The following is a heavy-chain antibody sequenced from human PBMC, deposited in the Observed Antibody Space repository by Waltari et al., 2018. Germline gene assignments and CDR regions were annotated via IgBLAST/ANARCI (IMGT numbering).Heavy chain of an antibody. J-gene: IGHJ2*01. CDR3: CTVTTLADWYFDL. CDR2: IRSKAYGGTT. Sequence: EVQLVESGGGLVQPGRSLRLSCTASGFTFGDYAMNWVRQCPGKGLEWVGFIRSKAYGGTTEHAASVKGRFTIARDDSISIAYLQMNSLKTEDTAVYYCCTVTTLADWYFDLWGRGTLVTVSS. CDR1: GFTFGDYA. V-gene: IGHV3-49*04. D-gene: IGHD4-17*01.